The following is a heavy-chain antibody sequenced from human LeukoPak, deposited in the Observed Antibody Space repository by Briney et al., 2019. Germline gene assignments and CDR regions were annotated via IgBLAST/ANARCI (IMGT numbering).Heavy chain of an antibody. CDR2: FDREDGEI. J-gene: IGHJ6*02. CDR1: GYPLTELS. D-gene: IGHD1-26*01. Sequence: ASVKVSCKVSGYPLTELSMDWLRQAPGKGLEWMGGFDREDGEIIYAQKFQGRVTMTEDTSTDTAYMELSSLRSEDTAVYYCATGRSIWEPYYTPMDVWGQGTTVTVSS. V-gene: IGHV1-24*01. CDR3: ATGRSIWEPYYTPMDV.